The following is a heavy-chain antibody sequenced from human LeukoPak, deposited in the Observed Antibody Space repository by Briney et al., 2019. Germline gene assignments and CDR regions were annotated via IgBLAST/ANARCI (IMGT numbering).Heavy chain of an antibody. CDR1: DGSISSYY. CDR3: TSGYSYDLFDY. V-gene: IGHV4-59*08. Sequence: PSETLSLTCTVSDGSISSYYWSWIRQPPGKGLEWIGYMLYSGSTNYNPSLKSRLTISVDTSKNQFSLKLSSVTAADTAVFYCTSGYSYDLFDYWGQGTLVTVSS. J-gene: IGHJ4*02. D-gene: IGHD5-18*01. CDR2: MLYSGST.